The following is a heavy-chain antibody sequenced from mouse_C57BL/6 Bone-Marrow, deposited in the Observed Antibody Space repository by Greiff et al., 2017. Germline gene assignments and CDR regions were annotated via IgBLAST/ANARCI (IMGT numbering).Heavy chain of an antibody. CDR1: GYAFSSSW. V-gene: IGHV1-82*01. Sequence: VQLQQSGPELVKPGASVKISCKASGYAFSSSWMNWVKQRPGKGLEWIGRIYPGDGDTNYNGKFKGKATLTADKSSSTAYMQLSSLTSEDSAVYFCAHSTMVTTWIDYWGQGTTLTVSS. CDR2: IYPGDGDT. D-gene: IGHD2-2*01. J-gene: IGHJ2*01. CDR3: AHSTMVTTWIDY.